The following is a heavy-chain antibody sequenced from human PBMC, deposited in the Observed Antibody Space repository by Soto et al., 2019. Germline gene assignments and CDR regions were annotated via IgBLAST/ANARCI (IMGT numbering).Heavy chain of an antibody. Sequence: QVQLQQWGAGLLKPSETLSLTCTVNGGSLTGYYWSWIRQPPGKGLEWIGEVKDGGSTNYSPSLRFXXAXSXXTSKHHSFLRLNSVTAPDTAVYFCARGQEGIVATHWDEGAPVTVSS. CDR2: VKDGGST. D-gene: IGHD5-12*01. CDR3: ARGQEGIVATH. CDR1: GGSLTGYY. J-gene: IGHJ4*02. V-gene: IGHV4-34*01.